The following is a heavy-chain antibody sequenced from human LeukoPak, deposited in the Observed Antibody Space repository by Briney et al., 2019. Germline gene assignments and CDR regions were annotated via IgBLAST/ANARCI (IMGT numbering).Heavy chain of an antibody. CDR1: GGSFSGYY. Sequence: KPSETLSLTCAAYGGSFSGYYWSWIRQPPGKGLEWIGEINHSGSTNYNPSLKSRVTISVDTSKNQFSLKLSSVAAADTAVYYCARGVVFDYWGQGTLVTVSS. J-gene: IGHJ4*02. CDR2: INHSGST. V-gene: IGHV4-34*01. CDR3: ARGVVFDY.